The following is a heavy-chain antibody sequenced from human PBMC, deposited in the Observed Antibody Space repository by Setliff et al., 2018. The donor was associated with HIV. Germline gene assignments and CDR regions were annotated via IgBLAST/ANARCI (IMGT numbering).Heavy chain of an antibody. CDR3: ARGGRVDESRGYYYPLMY. Sequence: ASVKVSCKSSGYIFTTHYIHWVRQAPGQGIEWMGMSNPSSRTTIYAQKFRGRMTLTKDKSTTTVYMELSSLISDDTAVYYCARGGRVDESRGYYYPLMYWGQGTLVTV. V-gene: IGHV1-46*01. CDR1: GYIFTTHY. D-gene: IGHD3-22*01. CDR2: SNPSSRTT. J-gene: IGHJ4*02.